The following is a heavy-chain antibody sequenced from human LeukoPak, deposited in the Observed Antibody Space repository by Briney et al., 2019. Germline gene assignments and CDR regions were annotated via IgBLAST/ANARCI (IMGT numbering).Heavy chain of an antibody. Sequence: SETLSLTCTVSGGSISSYYWSWIRQPPAKGLARTGYIHFCASTKYNPALKRRVTISLGTAKNHFSLKLSSVTAADTAVYHCPRHGLTPSLITAAGTRYFDYWGQGTLVTVSS. CDR3: PRHGLTPSLITAAGTRYFDY. V-gene: IGHV4-59*13. CDR2: IHFCAST. J-gene: IGHJ4*02. D-gene: IGHD6-13*01. CDR1: GGSISSYY.